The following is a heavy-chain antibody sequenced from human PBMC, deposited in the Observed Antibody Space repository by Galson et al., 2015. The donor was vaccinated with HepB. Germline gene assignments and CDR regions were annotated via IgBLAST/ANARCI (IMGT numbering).Heavy chain of an antibody. CDR1: GFTFSAYA. CDR2: ITAHGDDT. Sequence: SLRLSCAGSGFTFSAYALSWVRQAPGKGLEWVSAITAHGDDTFHADSVKGRFTASRDNSKNTLYLQMYSLRAEDAAVYYCAKGSSSGRPYYFDYWGQGSLVTVSS. CDR3: AKGSSSGRPYYFDY. D-gene: IGHD6-6*01. V-gene: IGHV3-23*01. J-gene: IGHJ4*02.